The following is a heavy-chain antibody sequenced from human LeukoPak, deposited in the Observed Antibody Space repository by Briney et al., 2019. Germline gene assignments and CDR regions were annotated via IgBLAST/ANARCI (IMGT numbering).Heavy chain of an antibody. Sequence: GGSLRLSCAASGFTFSNAWMSWVRQAPGKGLEWVGRIKSKTDGGTTDYAAPVKGRFTISRDDSKNTLYLQMNSLKTEDTAVYYCAPFIYDYVWGSYRYTPLEDYWGQGTLVTVSS. J-gene: IGHJ4*02. CDR2: IKSKTDGGTT. CDR3: APFIYDYVWGSYRYTPLEDY. CDR1: GFTFSNAW. D-gene: IGHD3-16*02. V-gene: IGHV3-15*01.